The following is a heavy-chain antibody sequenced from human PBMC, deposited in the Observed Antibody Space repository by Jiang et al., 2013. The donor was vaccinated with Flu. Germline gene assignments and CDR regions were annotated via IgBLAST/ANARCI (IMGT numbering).Heavy chain of an antibody. CDR3: AARRMGDSSGSFEY. CDR1: RFTFSDYY. D-gene: IGHD3-22*01. CDR2: ISSSSSYX. Sequence: SRFTFSDYYMSWIRQAPGKGLEWVSYISSSSSYXNYADSVKGRFTISRDNAKNSLYLQMNNLRAEDTAVYFCAARRMGDSSGSFEYWGQGTLVTVST. J-gene: IGHJ4*02. V-gene: IGHV3-11*06.